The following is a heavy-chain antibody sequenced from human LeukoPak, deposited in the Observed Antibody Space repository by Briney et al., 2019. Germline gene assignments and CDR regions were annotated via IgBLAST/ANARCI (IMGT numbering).Heavy chain of an antibody. CDR2: IKQDGSEK. V-gene: IGHV3-7*01. D-gene: IGHD3-10*01. CDR1: GFTFSSYW. J-gene: IGHJ5*02. Sequence: GGSLRLSCAASGFTFSSYWMGWVRQAPGKGLEWVANIKQDGSEKYYVDSVKGRFTISRDNAKNSLYLQMNSLRAEDTAVYYCARLGFVNWFDPWGQGTLVTVSS. CDR3: ARLGFVNWFDP.